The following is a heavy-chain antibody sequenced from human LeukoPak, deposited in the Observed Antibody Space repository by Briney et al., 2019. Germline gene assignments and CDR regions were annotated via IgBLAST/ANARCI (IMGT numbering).Heavy chain of an antibody. Sequence: SETLSLTCTVSGGSISSSSYSWGWIRQPPGKGLEWIGTIYYSGSTYYNPSLKSRVTISEDTSKNQFSLNLSSVPAADTAVYYCARYASSGYYRYYFDYWGQGTLVTVSS. D-gene: IGHD3-22*01. J-gene: IGHJ4*02. CDR1: GGSISSSSYS. V-gene: IGHV4-39*01. CDR3: ARYASSGYYRYYFDY. CDR2: IYYSGST.